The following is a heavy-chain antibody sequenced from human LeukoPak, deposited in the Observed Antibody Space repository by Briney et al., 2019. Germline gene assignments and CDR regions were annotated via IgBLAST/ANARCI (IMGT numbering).Heavy chain of an antibody. Sequence: KPSETLSLTCAVSGGSISSSNWWSWVRQPPGKGLEWIGEIYHSGSTNYNPSLKSRVTISVDKSKNQFSLKLSSVTAADTAVYYCARDRYNYSYYYFMDVWGKGTTVTVSS. D-gene: IGHD5-18*01. J-gene: IGHJ6*03. CDR2: IYHSGST. CDR3: ARDRYNYSYYYFMDV. V-gene: IGHV4-4*02. CDR1: GGSISSSNW.